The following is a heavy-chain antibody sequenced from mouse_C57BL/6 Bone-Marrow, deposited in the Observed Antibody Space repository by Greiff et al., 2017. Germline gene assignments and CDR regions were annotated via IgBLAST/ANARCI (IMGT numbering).Heavy chain of an antibody. CDR2: IWTGGGT. D-gene: IGHD1-1*01. CDR1: GFSLTSYA. Sequence: VQLVESGPGLVAPSQSLSITCTVSGFSLTSYAISWVRQPPGKGLEWLGVIWTGGGTNYNSALKSRLSISKDNSKSQVFLKMNSLQTDDTARYYCASPYGSRGYYAMDYWGQGTSVTVSS. J-gene: IGHJ4*01. CDR3: ASPYGSRGYYAMDY. V-gene: IGHV2-9-1*01.